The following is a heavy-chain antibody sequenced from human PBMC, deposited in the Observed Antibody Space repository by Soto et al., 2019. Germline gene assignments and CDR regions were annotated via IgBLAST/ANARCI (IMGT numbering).Heavy chain of an antibody. CDR3: ASPTQGGMDV. CDR1: GYSFTSYW. J-gene: IGHJ6*02. CDR2: IDPSDSYT. Sequence: GESLKISCXGSGYSFTSYWISWVRQMPGKGLEWMGRIDPSDSYTNYSPSFQGHVTISADKSISTAYLQWSSLKASDTAMYYCASPTQGGMDVWGQGTTVTVSS. V-gene: IGHV5-10-1*01.